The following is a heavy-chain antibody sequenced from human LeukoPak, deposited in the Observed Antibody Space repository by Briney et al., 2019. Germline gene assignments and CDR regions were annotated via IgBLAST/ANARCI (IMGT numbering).Heavy chain of an antibody. CDR2: IYYSGST. CDR3: ARDGSHWFDP. Sequence: SQTLSLTCTVSGGSISSSSYYWGWLRQPPGTGLEWIGSIYYSGSTYYNPSLKSRVTISVDTSKNQFSLKLSSVTAADTAVYYCARDGSHWFDPWGQGTLVTVSS. J-gene: IGHJ5*02. D-gene: IGHD3-10*01. CDR1: GGSISSSSYY. V-gene: IGHV4-39*07.